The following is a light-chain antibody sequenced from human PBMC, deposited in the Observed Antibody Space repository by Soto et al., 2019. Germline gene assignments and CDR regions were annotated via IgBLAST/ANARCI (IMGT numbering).Light chain of an antibody. CDR1: QDISTW. V-gene: IGKV1-39*01. CDR3: QQSYSTPPT. J-gene: IGKJ1*01. Sequence: DIQLTQSPSTLSASVGDRVTITCRASQDISTWLVWYQQKPGKAPKLLIYAASSLQSGVPSRFSGSGSGTDFTLTISSLQPEDFATYYCQQSYSTPPTFGQGTKVDIK. CDR2: AAS.